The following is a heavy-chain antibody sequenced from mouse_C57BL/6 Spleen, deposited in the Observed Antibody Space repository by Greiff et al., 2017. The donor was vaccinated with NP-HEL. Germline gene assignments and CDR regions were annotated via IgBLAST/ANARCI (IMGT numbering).Heavy chain of an antibody. CDR1: GFNIKDDY. Sequence: EVQLVESGAELVRPGASVKLSCTASGFNIKDDYMHWVKQRPEQGLEWIGWIDPENGDTEYASKFQGKATITADTSSNTAYLQLSSLPSEDHAVYYGTDYYGSSYGAYWGQGTLVTVSA. D-gene: IGHD1-1*01. J-gene: IGHJ3*01. CDR3: TDYYGSSYGAY. CDR2: IDPENGDT. V-gene: IGHV14-4*01.